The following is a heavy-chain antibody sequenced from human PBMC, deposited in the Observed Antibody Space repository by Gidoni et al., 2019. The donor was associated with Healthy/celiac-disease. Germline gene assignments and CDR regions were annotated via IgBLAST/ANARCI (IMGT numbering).Heavy chain of an antibody. CDR1: GGSISSGSYY. Sequence: QVQLQESGPGLVKPSQTLSLTCTVSGGSISSGSYYWSWIRQPAGKGLEWIGRIYTSGSTNYNPSLKSRVTISVDTSKNQFSLKLSSVTAADTAVYYCARVGSGDSGGSHYYYYMDVWGKGTTVTVSS. D-gene: IGHD2-15*01. CDR3: ARVGSGDSGGSHYYYYMDV. J-gene: IGHJ6*03. CDR2: IYTSGST. V-gene: IGHV4-61*02.